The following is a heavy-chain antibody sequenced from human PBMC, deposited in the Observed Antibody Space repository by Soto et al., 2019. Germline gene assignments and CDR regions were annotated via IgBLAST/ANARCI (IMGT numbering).Heavy chain of an antibody. CDR3: AGPAVTMAYSLDY. CDR2: IYYSGST. D-gene: IGHD3-10*01. J-gene: IGHJ4*02. CDR1: GASISNYY. Sequence: PSETLSLTCTVSGASISNYYWSWIRQPPGKGLEWIGYIYYSGSTNYNPSLKSRVTISVDTSKNQFSLKLSSVTAADTAVYYCAGPAVTMAYSLDYWRQGTGVP. V-gene: IGHV4-59*08.